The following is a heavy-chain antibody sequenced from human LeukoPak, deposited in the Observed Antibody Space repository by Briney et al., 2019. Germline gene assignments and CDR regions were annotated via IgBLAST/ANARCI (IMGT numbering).Heavy chain of an antibody. J-gene: IGHJ4*02. D-gene: IGHD2-2*02. Sequence: GGSLRRSCAASGFTFSTSAMSWVRQAPGKGGEWVSAISGSGGSTYYADSVKGRFTISRDNSKNTLYLQMNSLRAEDSAVYYCAKDGHCSSTSCYTYDYWGQGTLVTVSS. CDR3: AKDGHCSSTSCYTYDY. V-gene: IGHV3-23*01. CDR2: ISGSGGST. CDR1: GFTFSTSA.